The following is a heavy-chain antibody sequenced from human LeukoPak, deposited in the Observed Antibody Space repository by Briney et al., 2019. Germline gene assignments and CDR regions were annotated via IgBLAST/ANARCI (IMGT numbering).Heavy chain of an antibody. CDR2: IYYSGST. J-gene: IGHJ6*03. D-gene: IGHD2-15*01. CDR1: GGSISSGDYY. CDR3: ARDVRGYCSGGSCYHYYYYYMDV. V-gene: IGHV4-30-4*08. Sequence: SQTLSLTCTVSGGSISSGDYYWSWIRQPPGKGLEWIGYIYYSGSTYYNPSLKSRVTISVDTSKNQFSLKLSSVTAADTAVYYCARDVRGYCSGGSCYHYYYYYMDVWGKGTTVTVPS.